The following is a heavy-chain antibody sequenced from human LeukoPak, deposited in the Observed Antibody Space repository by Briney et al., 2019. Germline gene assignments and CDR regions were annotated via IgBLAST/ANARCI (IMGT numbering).Heavy chain of an antibody. CDR2: IIPILGIA. D-gene: IGHD4-11*01. J-gene: IGHJ4*02. Sequence: GASVKVSCKASGYTFTGYYMHWVRQAPGQGLEWMGRIIPILGIANYAQKFQGRVTITADKSTSTAYMELSSLRSEDTAVYYCARQLYSNYRIDYWGQGTLVTVSS. CDR3: ARQLYSNYRIDY. V-gene: IGHV1-69*02. CDR1: GYTFTGYY.